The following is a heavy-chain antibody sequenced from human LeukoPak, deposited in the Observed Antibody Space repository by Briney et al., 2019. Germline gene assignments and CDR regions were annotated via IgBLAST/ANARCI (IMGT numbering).Heavy chain of an antibody. V-gene: IGHV3-23*01. J-gene: IGHJ4*02. CDR1: GFTFSSYA. CDR3: ARESSSWYEFDY. D-gene: IGHD6-13*01. Sequence: GGSLRFSCAASGFTFSSYAMSWVRQAPGKGLEWVSAISGSGGSTYYADSVKGRFTISRDNSKNTLYLQMNSLRAEDTAVYYCARESSSWYEFDYWGQGTLVTVSS. CDR2: ISGSGGST.